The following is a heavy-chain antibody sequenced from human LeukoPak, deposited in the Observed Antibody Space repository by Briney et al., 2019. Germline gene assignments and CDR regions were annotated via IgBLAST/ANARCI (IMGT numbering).Heavy chain of an antibody. Sequence: EESLKISCKGSGYSFTSDWIAWVRQMPGKGLEWMGLIYPGDSDARYSPSFQGQVTMSADKSISTAYLQWSSLKASDTAMYYCARGDYYDSSGYYWWGQGTLVTVSS. CDR3: ARGDYYDSSGYYW. CDR2: IYPGDSDA. D-gene: IGHD3-22*01. V-gene: IGHV5-51*01. CDR1: GYSFTSDW. J-gene: IGHJ4*02.